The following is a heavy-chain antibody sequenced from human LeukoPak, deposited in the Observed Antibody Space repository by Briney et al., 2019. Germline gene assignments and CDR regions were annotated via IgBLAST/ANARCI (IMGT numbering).Heavy chain of an antibody. D-gene: IGHD3-22*01. CDR1: GFTFDDYG. CDR2: INRNGSGA. J-gene: IGHJ3*02. Sequence: GGSLRLSCAASGFTFDDYGMSWVRQAPGKGLEWVSGINRNGSGAGYADSVKGRFTISRDNAKNSLHLQMNRLRAEDTAVYYCARVGSYYDSGAYYSWSDAFDIWGQGTMVTVSS. V-gene: IGHV3-20*04. CDR3: ARVGSYYDSGAYYSWSDAFDI.